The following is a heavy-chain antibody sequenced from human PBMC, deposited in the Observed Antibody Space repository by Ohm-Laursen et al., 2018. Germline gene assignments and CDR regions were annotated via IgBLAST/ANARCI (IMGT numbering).Heavy chain of an antibody. V-gene: IGHV4-31*03. J-gene: IGHJ6*02. D-gene: IGHD3-22*01. CDR2: IYYSGST. CDR1: GGSISSGGYY. Sequence: TLSLTCTVSGGSISSGGYYWSWIRQHPGKGLEWIGYIYYSGSTYYNPSLKSRVTISVDTSKNQFSLKLSSVTAADTALYYCARIESDSGGYWYFGMDVWGQGTTVTVSS. CDR3: ARIESDSGGYWYFGMDV.